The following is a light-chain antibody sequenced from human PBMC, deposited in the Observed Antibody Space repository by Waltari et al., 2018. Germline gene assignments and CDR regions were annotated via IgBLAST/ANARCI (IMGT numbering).Light chain of an antibody. CDR3: ATWDDSLNGWV. J-gene: IGLJ3*02. CDR1: NSNIGKNT. Sequence: HSVVTQPPPAPPPPGPRVTVACSSSNSNIGKNTVNWYQQLPGTAPKLLVFRNVQRPSGVPDRFSASRSGTSASLAISGLQFDDEADYYCATWDDSLNGWVFGGGTRLTVL. CDR2: RNV. V-gene: IGLV1-44*01.